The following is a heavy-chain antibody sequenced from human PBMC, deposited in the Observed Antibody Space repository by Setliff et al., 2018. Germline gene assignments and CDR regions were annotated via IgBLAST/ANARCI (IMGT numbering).Heavy chain of an antibody. CDR3: ALFGDRDTFDT. CDR1: GGSFSGYY. J-gene: IGHJ3*02. CDR2: INHSGST. V-gene: IGHV4-34*01. Sequence: SETLSLTCAVYGGSFSGYYWSWIRQPPGKGLEWIGEINHSGSTNYNPSLKSRVTISVDTSKNQFSLTLSSVTAADTAVYHCALFGDRDTFDTWGQGTMVTVSS. D-gene: IGHD3-16*01.